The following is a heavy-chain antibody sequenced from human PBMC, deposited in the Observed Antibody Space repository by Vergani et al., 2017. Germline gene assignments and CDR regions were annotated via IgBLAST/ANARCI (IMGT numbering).Heavy chain of an antibody. Sequence: QVQLVQSGAEVKKPGASVKVSCKASGYTFTGYYMHWVRQAPGQGLEWMGWINPNSGGTNYAQKFQGRVTMTRDTSISTAYMERSRLRSDDTAVYYCAGTRRYYDFWSGYYWFDPWGQGTLVTVSS. V-gene: IGHV1-2*02. D-gene: IGHD3-3*01. CDR3: AGTRRYYDFWSGYYWFDP. CDR2: INPNSGGT. J-gene: IGHJ5*02. CDR1: GYTFTGYY.